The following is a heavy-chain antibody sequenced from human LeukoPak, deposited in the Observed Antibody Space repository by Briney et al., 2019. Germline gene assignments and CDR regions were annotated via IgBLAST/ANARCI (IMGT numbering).Heavy chain of an antibody. V-gene: IGHV3-66*01. J-gene: IGHJ6*02. D-gene: IGHD3-9*01. Sequence: GGSLRLSCAASGFTVSSNYISWVRQAPGKGLEWVSVKGRFTISRDNSKNTLYLQVDSLRGEDTAVYYCARSVYYDTLTGYYYYALDVWGQGTTVTVSS. CDR3: ARSVYYDTLTGYYYYALDV. CDR1: GFTVSSNY.